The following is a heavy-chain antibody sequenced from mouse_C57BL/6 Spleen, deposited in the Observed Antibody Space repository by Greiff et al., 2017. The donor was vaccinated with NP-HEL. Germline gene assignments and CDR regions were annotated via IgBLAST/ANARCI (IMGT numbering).Heavy chain of an antibody. CDR2: IDPSDSYT. D-gene: IGHD2-2*01. J-gene: IGHJ2*01. CDR1: GYTSTSYW. Sequence: QVQLQQPGAELVMPGASVKLSCKASGYTSTSYWMHWVKQRPGQGLEWIGEIDPSDSYTNYNQKFKGKSTLTVDKSSSTAYMQLSSLTSEDSAVYYCARWLPPVYFDYWGQGTTLTVSS. CDR3: ARWLPPVYFDY. V-gene: IGHV1-69*01.